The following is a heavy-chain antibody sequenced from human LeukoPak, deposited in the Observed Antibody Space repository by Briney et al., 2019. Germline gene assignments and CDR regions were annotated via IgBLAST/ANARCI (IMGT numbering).Heavy chain of an antibody. J-gene: IGHJ4*02. V-gene: IGHV3-53*01. CDR2: IYSGGST. Sequence: GGSLRLSCAASGFTVSSNYMSWVRQAPGKGLEWVSVIYSGGSTYYADSVKGRFTISRDNSKNTLYLQMNSLRAEDTAVYYCARLLDGSSGWCLDYWGQGTLVTVSS. D-gene: IGHD6-19*01. CDR1: GFTVSSNY. CDR3: ARLLDGSSGWCLDY.